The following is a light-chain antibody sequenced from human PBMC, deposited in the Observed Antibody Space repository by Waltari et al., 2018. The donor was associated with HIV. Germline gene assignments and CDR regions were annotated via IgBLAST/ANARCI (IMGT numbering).Light chain of an antibody. CDR1: DSDFAVYNY. CDR2: DVN. Sequence: QSALTQPPSASGSPGQSVTISCTGTDSDFAVYNYVSWYQQHPGRAPKFLIYDVNKRPSVVPDRFSGSKSGNTASLTVSGLQADDEADYYCSSYGGSDNRVVFGGGTKLTVL. CDR3: SSYGGSDNRVV. J-gene: IGLJ2*01. V-gene: IGLV2-8*01.